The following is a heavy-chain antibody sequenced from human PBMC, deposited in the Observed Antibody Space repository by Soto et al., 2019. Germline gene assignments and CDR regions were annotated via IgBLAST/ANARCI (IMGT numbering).Heavy chain of an antibody. CDR3: AREMWSHSSGWYGDFDY. D-gene: IGHD6-19*01. V-gene: IGHV3-11*01. CDR2: ISSSGSTI. J-gene: IGHJ4*02. CDR1: GFTFSDYY. Sequence: QVQLVESGGGLVKPGGSLRLSCAASGFTFSDYYMSWIRQAPGKGLEWVSYISSSGSTIYYADSVKGRFTISRDNAKNXXYLQMNSLRAEDTAVYYCAREMWSHSSGWYGDFDYWGQGTLVTVSS.